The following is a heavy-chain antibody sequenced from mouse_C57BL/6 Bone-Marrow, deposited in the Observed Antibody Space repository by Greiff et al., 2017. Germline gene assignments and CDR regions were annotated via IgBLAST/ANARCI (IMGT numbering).Heavy chain of an antibody. J-gene: IGHJ4*01. D-gene: IGHD2-2*01. CDR2: MHPNGGSP. Sequence: QVQLQQPGAELVKPGASVKLSCKASGYTFTNYWMHWVKQRPGQGLEWIGMMHPNGGSPDYNEKFKSEATLSVDKSSRTAYMELSSLTSEDSAVYYSARSYAYDDYTMDYWGQGTSVTVSS. CDR1: GYTFTNYW. V-gene: IGHV1-64*01. CDR3: ARSYAYDDYTMDY.